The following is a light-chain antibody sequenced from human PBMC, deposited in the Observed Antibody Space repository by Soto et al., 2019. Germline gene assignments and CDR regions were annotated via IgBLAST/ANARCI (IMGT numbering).Light chain of an antibody. CDR2: DVN. J-gene: IGLJ2*01. CDR3: SSYTSSSTLAV. CDR1: SSDVGGYNY. V-gene: IGLV2-14*01. Sequence: QSALTQPACVSGSPGQSITISCTGTSSDVGGYNYVSWYQQDPGKAPKLMIYDVNNRPSGVSNRFSGSKSGNTASLTISGLQAEDEAYYYCSSYTSSSTLAVFGGGTQLTVL.